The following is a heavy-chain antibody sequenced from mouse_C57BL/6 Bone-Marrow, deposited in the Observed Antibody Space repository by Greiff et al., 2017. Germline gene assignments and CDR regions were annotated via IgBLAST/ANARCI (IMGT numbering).Heavy chain of an antibody. CDR2: ISDGGSYT. CDR1: GFTFSSYA. CDR3: ARGASYYFDY. V-gene: IGHV5-4*03. D-gene: IGHD3-1*01. J-gene: IGHJ2*01. Sequence: EVMLVESGGGLVKPGGFLKLSCAASGFTFSSYAMSWVRQTPEKRLEWVATISDGGSYTYYPDNVKGRFTISRDNAKNNLYLQMSHLKSEDTAMYYCARGASYYFDYWGQGTTLTVSS.